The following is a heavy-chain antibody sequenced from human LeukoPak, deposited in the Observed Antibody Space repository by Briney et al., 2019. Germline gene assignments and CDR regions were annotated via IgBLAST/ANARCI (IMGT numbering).Heavy chain of an antibody. CDR1: GFTFSSYS. D-gene: IGHD2-2*02. J-gene: IGHJ6*02. V-gene: IGHV3-48*02. CDR3: ASTPTGYCSSTSCYKEGYYYGMDV. CDR2: ISSSSSTI. Sequence: GGSLRLPCAASGFTFSSYSMNWVRQAPGKGLEWVSYISSSSSTIYYADSVKGRFTISRDNAKNSLYLQMNSLRDEDTAVYYCASTPTGYCSSTSCYKEGYYYGMDVWGQGTTVTVSS.